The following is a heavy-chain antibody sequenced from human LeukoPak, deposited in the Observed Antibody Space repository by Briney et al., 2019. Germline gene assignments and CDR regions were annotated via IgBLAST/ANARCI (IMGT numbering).Heavy chain of an antibody. J-gene: IGHJ3*02. CDR1: GGSISSSSYY. CDR3: ARLHYDILTGYYIPDAFDI. CDR2: IYYSGST. V-gene: IGHV4-39*01. D-gene: IGHD3-9*01. Sequence: SETLSLTCTVSGGSISSSSYYWGWIRQPPGKGLEWIGSIYYSGSTYYNPSLKSRVTISVDTSKNQFSLKLSSVTAADTAVYYCARLHYDILTGYYIPDAFDIWGQGTMVTVSS.